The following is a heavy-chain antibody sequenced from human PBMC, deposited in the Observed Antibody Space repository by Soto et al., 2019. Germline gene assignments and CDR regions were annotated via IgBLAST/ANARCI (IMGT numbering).Heavy chain of an antibody. CDR3: AVVDSTGNWFDP. D-gene: IGHD6-25*01. Sequence: QLQLQESGPGLVKPSETLSLTCTVSGGSISSSDFYWGWLRQTPGKGLEFIGSMYYSGSTYYNPSLKSRLTISVDTSNNQFTLKLIWVTAVDTAVYYCAVVDSTGNWFDPWGEGALVTVSS. CDR2: MYYSGST. CDR1: GGSISSSDFY. J-gene: IGHJ5*02. V-gene: IGHV4-39*01.